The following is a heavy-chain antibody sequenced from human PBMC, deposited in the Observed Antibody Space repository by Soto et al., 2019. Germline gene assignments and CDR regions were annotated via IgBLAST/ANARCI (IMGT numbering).Heavy chain of an antibody. CDR2: IWYDGSNK. J-gene: IGHJ4*02. Sequence: QVQLVESGGGVVQPGRSLRLSCAASGFTFSSYGMHWVRQAPGKGLEWVAVIWYDGSNKYYADSVKGRFTISRDNFKNTVYLQRNSLRAEDKAVYYCARDSEEYCSSTSCYAGRYFDYWGQGTLVTVSS. CDR1: GFTFSSYG. CDR3: ARDSEEYCSSTSCYAGRYFDY. D-gene: IGHD2-2*01. V-gene: IGHV3-33*01.